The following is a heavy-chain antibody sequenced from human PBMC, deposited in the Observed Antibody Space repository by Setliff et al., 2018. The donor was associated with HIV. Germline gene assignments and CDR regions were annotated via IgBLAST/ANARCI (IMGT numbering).Heavy chain of an antibody. D-gene: IGHD6-19*01. CDR3: AKDFGYSSGWYLVSGTFDI. J-gene: IGHJ3*02. Sequence: PGGSLRLSCAASGFTFSSYAMSWVRQAPGKGLDWVAFIPYDGSNKYYADSVKGRFTISRDNSKNTLYLQMNSLRAEDTAAYFCAKDFGYSSGWYLVSGTFDIWGQGTKVTVS. CDR2: IPYDGSNK. CDR1: GFTFSSYA. V-gene: IGHV3-30*02.